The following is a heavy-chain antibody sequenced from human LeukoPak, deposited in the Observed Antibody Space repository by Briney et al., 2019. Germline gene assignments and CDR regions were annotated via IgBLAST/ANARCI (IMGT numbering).Heavy chain of an antibody. CDR1: GGSISNYY. J-gene: IGHJ3*02. V-gene: IGHV4-59*01. CDR2: IYYSGTT. Sequence: PSETLSLTCTVSGGSISNYYWNWIRQPPGKGLEWIGYIYYSGTTNYNPSLKSRVTISVDTSKNQFSLKLSSVTAADTAVYYCARARVTTAAFDIWGQGTMVTVSS. CDR3: ARARVTTAAFDI. D-gene: IGHD4-17*01.